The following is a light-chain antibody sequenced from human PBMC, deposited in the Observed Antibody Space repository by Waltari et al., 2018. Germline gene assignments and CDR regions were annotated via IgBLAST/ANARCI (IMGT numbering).Light chain of an antibody. Sequence: QSVLTQPPSVSGAPGQRVTISCTGSSPNIGAGYDVHWYQQFPGTAPKLPIYGNSNRPSGVPDRFSGSKSGTSASLAITGLQAEDEADYYCQSYDSSQRVVFGGGTKLTVL. V-gene: IGLV1-40*01. J-gene: IGLJ2*01. CDR3: QSYDSSQRVV. CDR2: GNS. CDR1: SPNIGAGYD.